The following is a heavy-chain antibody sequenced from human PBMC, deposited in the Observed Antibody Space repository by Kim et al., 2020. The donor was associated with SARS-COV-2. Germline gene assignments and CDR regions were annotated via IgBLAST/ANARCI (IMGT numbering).Heavy chain of an antibody. J-gene: IGHJ4*02. CDR2: IRSGGDPT. V-gene: IGHV3-23*01. CDR3: AKDRMYRYDPSGFFPLDS. Sequence: GGSLRLSCAATGFDFDVYAMTWVRQAPGKGLEWVALIRSGGDPTYYIDSVRGRFVVSRDNSKKTLYLQMNSLRVDDTAVYYCAKDRMYRYDPSGFFPLDSWGQGASVTVPS. D-gene: IGHD3-22*01. CDR1: GFDFDVYA.